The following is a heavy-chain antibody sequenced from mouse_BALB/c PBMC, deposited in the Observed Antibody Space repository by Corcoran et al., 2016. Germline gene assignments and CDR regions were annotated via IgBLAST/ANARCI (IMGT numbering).Heavy chain of an antibody. Sequence: QIQLVQSGPELTKPGESVKISCKASGYTFTNYGMNWVKQAPGKGLKWRGWINTYTGEPTYADDFKGWFAFSLETSARTAYLQINNLKKEDTATYFSARGGYGSCYFDYWGQGTTLTVSS. D-gene: IGHD1-1*01. CDR2: INTYTGEP. CDR1: GYTFTNYG. V-gene: IGHV9-3-1*01. CDR3: ARGGYGSCYFDY. J-gene: IGHJ2*01.